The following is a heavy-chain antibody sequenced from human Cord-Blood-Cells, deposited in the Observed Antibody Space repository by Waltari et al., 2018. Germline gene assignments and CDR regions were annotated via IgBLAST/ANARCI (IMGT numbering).Heavy chain of an antibody. CDR1: GGSFSGYY. D-gene: IGHD6-13*01. Sequence: QEQLQQWGAGLLKPSETLSLTCAVYGGSFSGYYWSLIRQPPGKGLEWIGEINHSGSTNYNPSLKSRVTISVDTSKNQFSLKLSSVTAADTAVYYCARGWGIGSSWYWGAEYFQHWGQGTLVTVSS. CDR3: ARGWGIGSSWYWGAEYFQH. CDR2: INHSGST. V-gene: IGHV4-34*01. J-gene: IGHJ1*01.